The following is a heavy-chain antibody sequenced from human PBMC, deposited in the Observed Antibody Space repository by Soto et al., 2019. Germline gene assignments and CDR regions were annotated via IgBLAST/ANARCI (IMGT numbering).Heavy chain of an antibody. V-gene: IGHV1-3*01. CDR1: GYTFNTYA. CDR2: INGDNGDT. J-gene: IGHJ6*01. Sequence: VQLVQSGAEVKKPGASVKVSCKASGYTFNTYAMHWVRQAPGQSLEWMGWINGDNGDTKYSQKFQGRVTITRDTSATTGYMELSSLRSEDTAVYFCARSGAITVFGAVTDYYCFAMDVWGQGTTVIVSS. CDR3: ARSGAITVFGAVTDYYCFAMDV. D-gene: IGHD3-3*01.